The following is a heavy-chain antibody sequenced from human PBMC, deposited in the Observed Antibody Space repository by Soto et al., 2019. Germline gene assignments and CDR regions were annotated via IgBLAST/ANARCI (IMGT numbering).Heavy chain of an antibody. D-gene: IGHD2-2*01. CDR1: GFTFSSYA. CDR2: ISGSGGST. Sequence: GGSLRLSCAASGFTFSSYAMSWVRQAPGKGLEWVSAISGSGGSTYYADSVKGRFTISRDNSKNTLYLQMNSLRAEDTAVYYCANKDIVVVPAALDPWGQGTLVTVSS. CDR3: ANKDIVVVPAALDP. J-gene: IGHJ5*02. V-gene: IGHV3-23*01.